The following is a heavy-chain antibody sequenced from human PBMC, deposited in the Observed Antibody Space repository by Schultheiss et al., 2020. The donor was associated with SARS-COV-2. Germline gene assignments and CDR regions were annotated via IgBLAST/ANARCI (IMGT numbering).Heavy chain of an antibody. CDR2: IYYSGST. V-gene: IGHV4-61*05. CDR1: GGSISSSSYY. Sequence: SETLSLTCTVSGGSISSSSYYWGWIRQPPGKGLEWIGYIYYSGSTYYNPSLKSRVTISVDTSKNQFSLKLSSVTAADTAVYYCARGGYSYGFLLDYYYYMDVLGKGTTVTVSS. CDR3: ARGGYSYGFLLDYYYYMDV. J-gene: IGHJ6*03. D-gene: IGHD5-18*01.